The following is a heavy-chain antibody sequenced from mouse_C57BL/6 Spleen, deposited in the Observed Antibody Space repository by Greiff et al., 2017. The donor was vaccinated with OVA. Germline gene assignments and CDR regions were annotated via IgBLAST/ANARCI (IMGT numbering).Heavy chain of an antibody. J-gene: IGHJ2*01. V-gene: IGHV1-55*01. CDR2: IYPGSGST. Sequence: VQLQQSGAELVKPGASVKMSCKASGYTFTSYWITWVKQRPGQGLEWIGDIYPGSGSTNYNEKFKSKATLTVDTSSSTAYMQLSSLTSEDSAVYYCARGGQLRPYYFDYWGQGTTLTVSS. CDR3: ARGGQLRPYYFDY. CDR1: GYTFTSYW. D-gene: IGHD3-2*02.